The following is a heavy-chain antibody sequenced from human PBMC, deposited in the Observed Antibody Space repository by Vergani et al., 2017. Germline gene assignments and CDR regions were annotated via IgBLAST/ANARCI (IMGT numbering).Heavy chain of an antibody. CDR3: ARDLITFGGVIVTNYYYYGMDV. CDR2: IYYSGST. CDR1: GGSISSGGYY. J-gene: IGHJ6*02. V-gene: IGHV4-31*03. Sequence: QVQLQESGPGLVKPSQTLSLTCTVSGGSISSGGYYWSWIRQHPGKGLEWIGYIYYSGSTYYNPSLKSRVTISVDTSKNQFSLKLSSVTAADTAVYYCARDLITFGGVIVTNYYYYGMDVWGQGTTVTVSS. D-gene: IGHD3-16*02.